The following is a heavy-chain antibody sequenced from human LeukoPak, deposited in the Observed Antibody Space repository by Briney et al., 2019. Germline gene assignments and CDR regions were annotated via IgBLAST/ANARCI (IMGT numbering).Heavy chain of an antibody. J-gene: IGHJ6*04. CDR3: ARGRGQWLAPATYGMDV. Sequence: GGSLRLSCAASGFTFSSYWMSWVRQAPGKGLEWVANIKQDGSEKYYVDSVKGRFTVSRDNAKNSLYLQMNSLRAEDTAVYYCARGRGQWLAPATYGMDVWGKGTTVTVSS. CDR2: IKQDGSEK. V-gene: IGHV3-7*03. CDR1: GFTFSSYW. D-gene: IGHD6-19*01.